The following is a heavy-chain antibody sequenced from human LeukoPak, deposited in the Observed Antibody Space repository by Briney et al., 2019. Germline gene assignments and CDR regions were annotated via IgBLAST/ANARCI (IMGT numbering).Heavy chain of an antibody. V-gene: IGHV1-69*13. CDR1: GGTVISYA. D-gene: IGHD6-13*01. CDR2: IIPIFGTA. Sequence: SVKVSCKASGGTVISYAISWVRQAPGQGLEWRGGIIPIFGTANYAQKFQGRVTITADESTSTAYMQLSSLRSEDTAVYYCASSAAGPKFLNWFAPWGQGTLVTVSS. CDR3: ASSAAGPKFLNWFAP. J-gene: IGHJ5*02.